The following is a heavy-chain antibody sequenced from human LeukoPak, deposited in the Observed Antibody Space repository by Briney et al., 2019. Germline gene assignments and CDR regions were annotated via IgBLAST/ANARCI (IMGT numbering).Heavy chain of an antibody. D-gene: IGHD1-7*01. CDR1: GGSFSGHY. Sequence: SETLSLTCAVFGGSFSGHYWTWIRQPPGKGLEWIGEINHSGGTNYNPSLKSRVTISVDTSKSQFSLKLSSLTAADTAVYYCARPTSWVNYFDPWGQGTLVTVSS. CDR3: ARPTSWVNYFDP. CDR2: INHSGGT. J-gene: IGHJ5*02. V-gene: IGHV4-34*01.